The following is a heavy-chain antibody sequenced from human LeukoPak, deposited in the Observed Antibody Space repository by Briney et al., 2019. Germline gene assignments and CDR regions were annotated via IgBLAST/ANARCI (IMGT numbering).Heavy chain of an antibody. CDR1: GFTFSSYS. CDR3: ANVEMATMFY. V-gene: IGHV3-21*04. Sequence: GGSLGLSCAASGFTFSSYSMNWVRQTPGKGLEWLSSITSSSTYIFYTDSLKGRFTISRDNAKNSLFLQMNSLRAEDTAVYYCANVEMATMFYWGQGTVVTVSS. CDR2: ITSSSTYI. D-gene: IGHD5-24*01. J-gene: IGHJ4*02.